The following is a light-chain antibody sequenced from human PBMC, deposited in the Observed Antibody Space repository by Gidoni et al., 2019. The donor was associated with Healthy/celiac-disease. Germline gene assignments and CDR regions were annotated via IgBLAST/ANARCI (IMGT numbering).Light chain of an antibody. J-gene: IGKJ1*01. Sequence: DIQMTHSPSSLSASVGDRVTITSRASQSISIYLNWYQQKPGKATKLLIYAASSLQSGVPSRFSGSGSGTDFTLTISSLQPEDFATYYCQQSYSTPWTFGQGTKVEIK. CDR2: AAS. CDR3: QQSYSTPWT. CDR1: QSISIY. V-gene: IGKV1-39*01.